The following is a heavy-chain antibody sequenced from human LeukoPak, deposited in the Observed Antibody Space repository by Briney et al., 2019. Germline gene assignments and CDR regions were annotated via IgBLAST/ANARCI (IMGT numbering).Heavy chain of an antibody. D-gene: IGHD2-21*01. CDR3: ARQWGGENWFDP. J-gene: IGHJ5*02. CDR1: GGSFRGYY. CDR2: INHSGST. Sequence: SETLSLTCAVYGGSFRGYYWGWIRQPPGKGLEWIGEINHSGSTNYNPSVKSRVTISVDTSKTQFSLKLSAVTAAGTAVYYCARQWGGENWFDPWGQGTLVTVSS. V-gene: IGHV4-34*01.